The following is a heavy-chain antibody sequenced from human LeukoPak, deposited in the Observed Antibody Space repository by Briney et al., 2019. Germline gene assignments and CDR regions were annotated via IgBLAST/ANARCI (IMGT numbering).Heavy chain of an antibody. CDR3: ERGSTWIQLWSTPKYFDY. D-gene: IGHD5-18*01. V-gene: IGHV4-34*01. Sequence: SETLSLTCAVYGGSFSGYYWSWIRQPPGKGLEWIGEINHSGSTNYNPSLKSRVTISVDTSKNQFSLKLSSVTAADTAVYYCERGSTWIQLWSTPKYFDYWGQGTLVTVSS. CDR2: INHSGST. J-gene: IGHJ4*02. CDR1: GGSFSGYY.